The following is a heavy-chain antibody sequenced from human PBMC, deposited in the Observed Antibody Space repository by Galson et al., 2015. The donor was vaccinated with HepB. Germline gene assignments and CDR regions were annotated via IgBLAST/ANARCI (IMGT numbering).Heavy chain of an antibody. J-gene: IGHJ4*02. CDR3: ARVLRLIAARGGYFDY. V-gene: IGHV3-30*04. CDR1: GFTFSSYA. D-gene: IGHD2-15*01. CDR2: ISYDGSNK. Sequence: SLRLSCAASGFTFSSYAMHWVRQAPGKGLEWVAVISYDGSNKYYADSVKGRFTISRDNSMNTLYLQMNSLRAEDTAVYYCARVLRLIAARGGYFDYWGQGTLVTVSS.